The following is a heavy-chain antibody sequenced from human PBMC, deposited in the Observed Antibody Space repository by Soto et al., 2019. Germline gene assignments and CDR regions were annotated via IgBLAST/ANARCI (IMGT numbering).Heavy chain of an antibody. CDR3: ARLAYSVTYASAIDI. CDR1: GYNFASYW. V-gene: IGHV5-51*01. D-gene: IGHD1-26*01. J-gene: IGHJ3*02. Sequence: GESLKISCKGSGYNFASYWIGWVRQMPGKGLEWMGIFYPSDSDTRYSSSFQGQVTMSADKSISTAYLQWSSLKASDTAMYYCARLAYSVTYASAIDILGQGTMVTVSS. CDR2: FYPSDSDT.